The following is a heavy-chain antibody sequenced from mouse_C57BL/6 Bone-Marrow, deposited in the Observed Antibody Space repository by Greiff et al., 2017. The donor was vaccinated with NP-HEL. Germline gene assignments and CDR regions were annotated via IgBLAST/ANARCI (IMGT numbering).Heavy chain of an antibody. CDR1: GYTFTSYW. D-gene: IGHD1-1*01. CDR3: ASSCYGSSYEWYFDV. V-gene: IGHV1-55*01. J-gene: IGHJ1*03. CDR2: IYPGSGST. Sequence: QVQLQQPGAELVKPGASVKMSCKASGYTFTSYWITWVKQRPGQGLEWIGDIYPGSGSTNYNEKFKSKATLTVDTSSSTAYMQLSSLTSEDSAVYYCASSCYGSSYEWYFDVWGTGTTVTFSS.